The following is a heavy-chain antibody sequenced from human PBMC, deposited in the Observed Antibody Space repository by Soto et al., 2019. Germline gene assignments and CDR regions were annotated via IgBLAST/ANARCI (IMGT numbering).Heavy chain of an antibody. CDR2: ISAYNGNT. CDR3: ARNAYDYVWGSYRYPGSYYFDY. J-gene: IGHJ4*02. CDR1: GYTFTSYG. D-gene: IGHD3-16*02. Sequence: GASVKVSCKASGYTFTSYGISWVRQAPGQGLEWMGWISAYNGNTNYAQKLQGRVTMTTDTSTSTAYMELSSLRSEDTAVYYCARNAYDYVWGSYRYPGSYYFDYWGQGTLVTVS. V-gene: IGHV1-18*01.